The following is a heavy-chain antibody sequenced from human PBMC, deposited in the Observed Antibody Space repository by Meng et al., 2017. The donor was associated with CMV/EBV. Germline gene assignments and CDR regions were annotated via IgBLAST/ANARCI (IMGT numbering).Heavy chain of an antibody. CDR1: GFTFSSYS. Sequence: GGSLRLSCAASGFTFSSYSMNWVRQAPGKGLEWVSSISSSSSYIYYADSVKGRFTISRDNAKNSLYLQMNSLRAEDTAVYYCPRDNSDVPAGTGVFDYWGQGTLVTVSS. V-gene: IGHV3-21*01. CDR2: ISSSSSYI. D-gene: IGHD6-13*01. J-gene: IGHJ4*02. CDR3: PRDNSDVPAGTGVFDY.